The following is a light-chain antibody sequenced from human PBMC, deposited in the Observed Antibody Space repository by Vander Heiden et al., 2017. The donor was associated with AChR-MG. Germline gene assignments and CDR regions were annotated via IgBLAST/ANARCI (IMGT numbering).Light chain of an antibody. CDR2: DTS. V-gene: IGKV3-11*01. J-gene: IGKJ3*01. Sequence: EIVLTQSPATLSLSPGERATLSCRATQSVSIYLAWYQQKPGQAPRLLIYDTSKRATGIPARFSGSGSGTDFTLTMSSLVPEDFAVYYCQQPYNWPRTLGHTTKLDLK. CDR1: QSVSIY. CDR3: QQPYNWPRT.